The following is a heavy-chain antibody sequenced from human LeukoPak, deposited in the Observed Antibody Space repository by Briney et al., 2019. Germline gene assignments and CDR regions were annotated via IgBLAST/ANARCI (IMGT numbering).Heavy chain of an antibody. Sequence: ASVKVSCKASGYTFTSYGISWVRQAPGQGLEWMGWISAYNGNTNYAQKLQGRVTMTTDTSTSIAYMELRSLRSDDTAVYYCARVPDIVLMVYAIPGDGGGWYYGMDVWGQGTTVTVSS. D-gene: IGHD2-8*01. CDR1: GYTFTSYG. V-gene: IGHV1-18*01. J-gene: IGHJ6*02. CDR2: ISAYNGNT. CDR3: ARVPDIVLMVYAIPGDGGGWYYGMDV.